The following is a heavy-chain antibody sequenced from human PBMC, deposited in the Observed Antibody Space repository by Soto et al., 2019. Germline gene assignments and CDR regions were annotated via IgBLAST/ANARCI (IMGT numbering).Heavy chain of an antibody. CDR3: ASRYSSSWYGGVDAFDI. CDR1: GFTFGSYW. V-gene: IGHV3-74*01. Sequence: PGGSLRLSCAASGFTFGSYWMHWVRQAPGKGLVWVSRINSDGSSTSYADSVKGRFTISRDNAKNTLYLQMNSLRAEDTAVYYCASRYSSSWYGGVDAFDIWGQGTMVTVSS. D-gene: IGHD6-13*01. J-gene: IGHJ3*02. CDR2: INSDGSST.